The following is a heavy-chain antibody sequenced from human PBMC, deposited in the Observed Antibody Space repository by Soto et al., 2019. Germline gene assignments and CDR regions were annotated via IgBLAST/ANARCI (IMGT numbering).Heavy chain of an antibody. CDR2: ISWNSGSI. CDR3: AKGRSSGWYHAFDI. D-gene: IGHD6-19*01. CDR1: GFTFDDYA. V-gene: IGHV3-9*01. J-gene: IGHJ3*02. Sequence: EVQLVESGGXLVQPGRSLRLSCAASGFTFDDYAMHWVRQAPXXGLEWVSGISWNSGSIGYADSVKGRFTISRDNAKNSLYLQMNSLRAEDTALYYCAKGRSSGWYHAFDIWGQGTMVTVSS.